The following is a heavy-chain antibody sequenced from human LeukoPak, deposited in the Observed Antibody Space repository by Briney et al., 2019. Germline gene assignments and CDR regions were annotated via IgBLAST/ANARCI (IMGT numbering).Heavy chain of an antibody. Sequence: GGSLRLSCAASGFTFSSYAMSWVRQAPGKGLEWVSAISGSGGSTYYADSVKGRLTISRDNSEDTAVYYCAKARTYYYGSGSYALYYYYGMDVWGQGTTVTVSS. CDR1: GFTFSSYA. D-gene: IGHD3-10*01. CDR2: ISGSGGST. J-gene: IGHJ6*02. V-gene: IGHV3-23*01. CDR3: ALYYYYGMDV.